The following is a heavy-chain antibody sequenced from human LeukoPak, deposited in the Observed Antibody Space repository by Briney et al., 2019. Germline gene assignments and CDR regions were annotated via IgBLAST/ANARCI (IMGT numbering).Heavy chain of an antibody. J-gene: IGHJ5*02. CDR1: GFTFSSYW. CDR3: AGLTMVRGLSNYFDP. Sequence: GGSLRLSCAASGFTFSSYWMHWVRQAPGKGLVWVSRINSDGSSTSYADSVKGRLTISRDNAKNTLYLQMNSLRAEDTAVYYCAGLTMVRGLSNYFDPWGQGTLVTVS. V-gene: IGHV3-74*01. CDR2: INSDGSST. D-gene: IGHD3-10*01.